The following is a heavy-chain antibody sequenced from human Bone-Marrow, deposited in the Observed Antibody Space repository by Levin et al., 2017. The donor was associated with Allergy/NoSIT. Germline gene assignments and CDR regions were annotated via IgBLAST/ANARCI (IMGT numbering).Heavy chain of an antibody. CDR1: SDSFAKYW. CDR3: AEGSDTSGYYFDF. V-gene: IGHV5-51*01. CDR2: INPGDSDT. Sequence: GESLKISCKTSSDSFAKYWIGWVRQMPGKGLEWMGIINPGDSDTRYNPSFQAQVTISADKSINTAYLHWSNLRTSDTATYYCAEGSDTSGYYFDFWGQGTLVTVSS. J-gene: IGHJ4*02. D-gene: IGHD3-22*01.